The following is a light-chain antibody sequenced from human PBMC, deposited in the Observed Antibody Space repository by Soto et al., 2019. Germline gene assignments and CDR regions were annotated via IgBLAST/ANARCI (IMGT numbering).Light chain of an antibody. J-gene: IGKJ2*01. CDR1: QSVSSN. CDR3: QQYNNWPTIT. Sequence: EIVMTQSPATLSVSPGERATLSCRASQSVSSNLAWYQQKPGQAPRLLIYGASTRATGIPARFSGSGSGTEFTLTLNSLQSEDFAVYYCQQYNNWPTITFGQGTKLEIK. CDR2: GAS. V-gene: IGKV3-15*01.